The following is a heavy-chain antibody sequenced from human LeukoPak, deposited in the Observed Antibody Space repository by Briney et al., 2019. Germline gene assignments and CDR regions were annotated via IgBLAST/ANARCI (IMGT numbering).Heavy chain of an antibody. CDR3: ARGLEGYSYGYSEFDY. V-gene: IGHV4-34*01. J-gene: IGHJ4*02. Sequence: SKTLSLTCAVSGVPFSGYSWNWIRQPPGKGLEWIGEINHSGSTNYNPSLKNQVTMSIDTSKNQFSLRLSSVTAADTAVYYCARGLEGYSYGYSEFDYWGQGALVTVSS. CDR1: GVPFSGYS. CDR2: INHSGST. D-gene: IGHD5-18*01.